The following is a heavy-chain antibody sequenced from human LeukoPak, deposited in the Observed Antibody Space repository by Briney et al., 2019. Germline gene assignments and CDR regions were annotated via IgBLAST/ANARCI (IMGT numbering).Heavy chain of an antibody. V-gene: IGHV3-21*01. CDR3: ARDHLIYGVVPAQYDY. CDR1: GFTFSSHS. J-gene: IGHJ4*02. D-gene: IGHD2-2*01. Sequence: PGGSLRLSCAASGFTFSSHSMNWVRQAPGKGLEWVSSISSSSSYIYYADSVKGRFTISRDNAKNSLYLQMNSLRAEDTAVYYCARDHLIYGVVPAQYDYWGQGTLVTVSS. CDR2: ISSSSSYI.